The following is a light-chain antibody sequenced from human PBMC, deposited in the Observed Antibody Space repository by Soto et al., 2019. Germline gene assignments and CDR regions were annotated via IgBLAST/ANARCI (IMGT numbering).Light chain of an antibody. CDR3: QQRSNWPPT. V-gene: IGKV3-11*01. CDR2: DAS. J-gene: IGKJ2*01. Sequence: EIVLTQSPATLSLSLGERATLSCRASQSVSSYLAWYQQKPGQAPRLLIYDASNRATGIPARFSGSGSGTDFSLTIRSLEPEDFAVYYCQQRSNWPPTFGQGTKLEI. CDR1: QSVSSY.